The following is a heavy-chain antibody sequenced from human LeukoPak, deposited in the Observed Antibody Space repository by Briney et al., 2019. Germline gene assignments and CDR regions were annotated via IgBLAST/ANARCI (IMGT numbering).Heavy chain of an antibody. CDR1: GFTFGSPW. J-gene: IGHJ4*02. D-gene: IGHD3-3*01. CDR3: ARGRGDFWSGYWLGYYFDY. CDR2: INSDGSAT. V-gene: IGHV3-74*01. Sequence: GGSLRLSCAASGFTFGSPWMHWVRHAPGKGLVWVSRINSDGSATAYADSVKGRFTISRDNAENTLYLQMNSLRAEDTAVYYCARGRGDFWSGYWLGYYFDYWGQGTLVTVSS.